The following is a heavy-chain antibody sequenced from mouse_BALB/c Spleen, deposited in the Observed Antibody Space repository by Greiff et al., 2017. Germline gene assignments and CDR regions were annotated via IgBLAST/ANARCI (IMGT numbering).Heavy chain of an antibody. J-gene: IGHJ3*01. CDR1: GDSITSGY. V-gene: IGHV3-8*02. D-gene: IGHD1-1*01. CDR2: ISYSGST. CDR3: ARDYYGSSLFAY. Sequence: EVKLQESGPSLVKPSQTLSLTCSVTGDSITSGYWNWIRKFPGNKLEYMGYISYSGSTYYNPSLKSRISITRDTSKNQYYLQLNSVTTEDTATYYCARDYYGSSLFAYWGQGTLVTVSA.